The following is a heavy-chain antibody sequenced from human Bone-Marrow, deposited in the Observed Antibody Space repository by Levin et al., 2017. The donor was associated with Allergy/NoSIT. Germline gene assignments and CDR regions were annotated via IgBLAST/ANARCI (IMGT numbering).Heavy chain of an antibody. Sequence: GGSLRLSCAASGFTFSSYSMNWVRQAPGKGLEWVSSISSSSSYIYYADSVKGRFTISRDNAKNSLYLQMNSLRAEDTAVYYCARDSAYGDYEVLYYFDYWGQGTLVTVSS. V-gene: IGHV3-21*01. CDR3: ARDSAYGDYEVLYYFDY. J-gene: IGHJ4*02. CDR1: GFTFSSYS. CDR2: ISSSSSYI. D-gene: IGHD4-17*01.